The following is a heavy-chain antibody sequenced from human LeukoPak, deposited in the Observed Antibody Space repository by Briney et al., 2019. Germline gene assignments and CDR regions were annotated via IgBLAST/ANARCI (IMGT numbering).Heavy chain of an antibody. D-gene: IGHD3-10*01. CDR3: ARGGSVFAYFFDY. CDR2: IRGSGGTT. J-gene: IGHJ4*02. CDR1: GFIFSNYA. Sequence: GGSLRLSCAASGFIFSNYAMAWARLTPGKGLEWVSAIRGSGGTTYYTDSVKGRFTISRDSSTNTLYLQLSSLRAGDTAIYYCARGGSVFAYFFDYWGQGTLVTVSS. V-gene: IGHV3-23*01.